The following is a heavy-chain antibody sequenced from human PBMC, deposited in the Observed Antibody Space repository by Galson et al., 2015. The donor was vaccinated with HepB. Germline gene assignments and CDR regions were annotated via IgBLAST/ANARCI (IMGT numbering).Heavy chain of an antibody. J-gene: IGHJ4*02. CDR2: IWYDGSNK. D-gene: IGHD3-10*01. CDR1: GFSFSSYA. Sequence: SLRLSCAASGFSFSSYAMSWVRQAPGKGLEWVAVIWYDGSNKYYADSVKGRFTISRDNSKNTLYLQMNSLRAEDTAVYYCARDAYRTYYYGSGPDYWGQGTLVTVSS. CDR3: ARDAYRTYYYGSGPDY. V-gene: IGHV3-33*08.